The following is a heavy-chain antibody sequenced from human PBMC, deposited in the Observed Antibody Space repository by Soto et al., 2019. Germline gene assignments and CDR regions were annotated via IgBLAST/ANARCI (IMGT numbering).Heavy chain of an antibody. CDR3: AIPLPKQQLVRGAFDH. J-gene: IGHJ4*02. CDR1: GGTFRNYA. V-gene: IGHV1-69*01. D-gene: IGHD6-13*01. Sequence: QVQLVQSGAEVKKPGSSVKLSCKTSGGTFRNYAINWVRQAPGQGLEWMGGSIPVFGTANYAQTFQGRFTITADESTSTAYMELSSLRSEDTAVYYCAIPLPKQQLVRGAFDHWGQGTPVTVAS. CDR2: SIPVFGTA.